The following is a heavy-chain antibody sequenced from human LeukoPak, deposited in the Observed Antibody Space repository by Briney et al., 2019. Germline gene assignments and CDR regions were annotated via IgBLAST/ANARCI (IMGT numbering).Heavy chain of an antibody. CDR3: ARDFGGLGYFDY. D-gene: IGHD6-19*01. CDR2: IGSSSSYI. Sequence: GGSLRLSCAASGFTFSSYSMNWVRQAPGKGLEWVSSIGSSSSYIYYADSVKGRFTISRDNAKNSLYLQMNSLRAEDTAVYYCARDFGGLGYFDYWGQGTLVTVSS. V-gene: IGHV3-21*01. CDR1: GFTFSSYS. J-gene: IGHJ4*02.